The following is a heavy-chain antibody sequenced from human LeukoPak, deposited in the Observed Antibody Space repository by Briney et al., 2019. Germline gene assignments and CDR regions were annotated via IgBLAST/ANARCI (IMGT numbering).Heavy chain of an antibody. CDR2: INHSGST. V-gene: IGHV4-34*01. CDR1: GGSFSVYY. D-gene: IGHD6-13*01. J-gene: IGHJ4*02. CDR3: ATHSSSWSHFDY. Sequence: SETLSLTCAVYGGSFSVYYWSWIRQPPGKGLEWIGEINHSGSTNYNPSLKSRVTISVDTSKSQFSLKLSSVTAADTAVYYCATHSSSWSHFDYWGQGTLVTVSS.